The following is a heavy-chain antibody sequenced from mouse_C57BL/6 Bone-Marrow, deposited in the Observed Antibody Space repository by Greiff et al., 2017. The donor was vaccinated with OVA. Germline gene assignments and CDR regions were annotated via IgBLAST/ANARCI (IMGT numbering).Heavy chain of an antibody. D-gene: IGHD1-1*01. J-gene: IGHJ2*01. CDR3: ARRVTTESFDY. V-gene: IGHV1-69*01. CDR2: IDPSDSYT. CDR1: GYTFTSYW. Sequence: QVQLQQPGAELVMPGASVKLSCKASGYTFTSYWMHWVKQRPGQGLEWIGEIDPSDSYTNYNQKFKGKSTLTVDKSSSTAYMQLSSLTSEDSAVYYCARRVTTESFDYWGQGTTLTVSS.